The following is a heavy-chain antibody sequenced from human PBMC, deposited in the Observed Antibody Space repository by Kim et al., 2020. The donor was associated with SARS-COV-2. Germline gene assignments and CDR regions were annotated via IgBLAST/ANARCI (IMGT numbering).Heavy chain of an antibody. V-gene: IGHV3-23*01. Sequence: DTSNGRLTISRDTSKNTLYLQMNSLRAEDTAVYYCAKIPVAAAGTGWFVPWGQGTLVTVSS. D-gene: IGHD6-13*01. J-gene: IGHJ5*02. CDR3: AKIPVAAAGTGWFVP.